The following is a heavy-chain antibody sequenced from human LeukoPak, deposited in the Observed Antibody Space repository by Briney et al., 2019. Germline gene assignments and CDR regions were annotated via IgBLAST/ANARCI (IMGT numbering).Heavy chain of an antibody. D-gene: IGHD6-13*01. CDR3: ARAGIAAAGPNFDY. J-gene: IGHJ4*02. V-gene: IGHV1-69*04. Sequence: SVKVSCKASGGTFSSYAISWLRQAPGQGLEWMGRIIPILGIANYAQKFQGRVTITADKSTSTAYMELSSLRSEDTAVYYCARAGIAAAGPNFDYWGQGTLVTVSS. CDR2: IIPILGIA. CDR1: GGTFSSYA.